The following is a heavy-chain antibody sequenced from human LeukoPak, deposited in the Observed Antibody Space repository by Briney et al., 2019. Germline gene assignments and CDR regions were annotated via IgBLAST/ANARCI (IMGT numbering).Heavy chain of an antibody. CDR2: IWYDGSNK. CDR3: ARGFSHYFYAMDV. J-gene: IGHJ6*02. Sequence: GRSLRLSCAASGFTFRSSGMHWVRQAPGKGLEWVAVIWYDGSNKYYADSVKGRFTISRDNSKNTLYLQMNGLRAEDTAVYFCARGFSHYFYAMDVWGQGTTVTVSS. CDR1: GFTFRSSG. V-gene: IGHV3-33*01. D-gene: IGHD2/OR15-2a*01.